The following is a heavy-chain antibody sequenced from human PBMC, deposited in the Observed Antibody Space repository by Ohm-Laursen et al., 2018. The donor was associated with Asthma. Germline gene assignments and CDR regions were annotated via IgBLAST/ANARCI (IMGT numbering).Heavy chain of an antibody. CDR2: ISSSSSYI. D-gene: IGHD2-2*01. V-gene: IGHV3-21*01. CDR1: GFTFSSYA. J-gene: IGHJ4*02. Sequence: SLRLSCAASGFTFSSYAMSWVRQAPGKGLEWVSSISSSSSYIYYADSVKGRFTISRDNAKNSLYLQMNSLRAEDTAVYYCARAGSALSHDYWGQGTLVTVSS. CDR3: ARAGSALSHDY.